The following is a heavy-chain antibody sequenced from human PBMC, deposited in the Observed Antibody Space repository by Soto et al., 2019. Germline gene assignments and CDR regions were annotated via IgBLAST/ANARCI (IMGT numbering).Heavy chain of an antibody. CDR1: GGSISGAGYS. V-gene: IGHV4-30-2*01. Sequence: SETLSLTCAVSGGSISGAGYSWSWIRQPPGGGLEWIGYIYHSGTFLKHPSLKTRLTMSLDRSNNQFSLTLNSVTAADTAVYYCARHYDSTEYAYSRYYFGMDVWGQGTRVTVS. D-gene: IGHD3-22*01. J-gene: IGHJ6*02. CDR2: IYHSGTF. CDR3: ARHYDSTEYAYSRYYFGMDV.